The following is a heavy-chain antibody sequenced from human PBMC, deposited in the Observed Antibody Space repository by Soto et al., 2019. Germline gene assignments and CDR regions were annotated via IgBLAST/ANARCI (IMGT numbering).Heavy chain of an antibody. J-gene: IGHJ5*02. Sequence: SVTLYLTCAVYWGSSGGYYGSWIRKHTGKGLELIGEINHSGSTNYNPSLKSRVTISVDTSKNQFSLKLSSVTAADTAVYYCARVGSPYYYDSSGYPTWFDPWGEGTLVTVSS. D-gene: IGHD3-22*01. CDR2: INHSGST. CDR3: ARVGSPYYYDSSGYPTWFDP. CDR1: WGSSGGYY. V-gene: IGHV4-34*01.